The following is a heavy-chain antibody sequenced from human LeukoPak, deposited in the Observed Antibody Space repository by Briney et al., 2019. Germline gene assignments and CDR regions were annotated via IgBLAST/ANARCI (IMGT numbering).Heavy chain of an antibody. CDR2: ISDDGRTT. CDR1: GFNLSRYW. Sequence: GGSLRLSCAASGFNLSRYWIHWVRQAPGKGLVWVSDISDDGRTTTYADSVKGRFTISRDNAKNTLYLQMNSLRPEDTAVYYCETFGRGRPDWGQGTLVTVSS. V-gene: IGHV3-74*01. CDR3: ETFGRGRPD. D-gene: IGHD1-26*01. J-gene: IGHJ4*02.